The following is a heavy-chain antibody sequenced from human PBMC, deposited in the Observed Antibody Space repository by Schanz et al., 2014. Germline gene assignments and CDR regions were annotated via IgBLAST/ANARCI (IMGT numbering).Heavy chain of an antibody. Sequence: QLVQSGSEFRKPGASVKVSCKASGYIFSSYAIHWVRQAPGQGLEWMGWINPTTGNPGYAQGFTGRFVFSFDTSVSTADLQISGLNAEDTAVYYCARARYGLDVWGQGTTVTVSS. CDR1: GYIFSSYA. CDR3: ARARYGLDV. V-gene: IGHV7-4-1*02. CDR2: INPTTGNP. J-gene: IGHJ6*02.